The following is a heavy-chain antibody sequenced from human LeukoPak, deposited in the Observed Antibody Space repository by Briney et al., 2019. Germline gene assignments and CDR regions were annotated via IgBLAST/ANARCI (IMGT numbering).Heavy chain of an antibody. CDR1: GYTFTSYA. Sequence: ASVKVSCKASGYTFTSYAMNWVRQAPGRGLEWIGWINTNTGNPTYAQGFTGRFVFSLDTSASTAYLQISSLKAEDTAVYYCARAEGYCSGATCFSYWGQGTLVTVSS. CDR3: ARAEGYCSGATCFSY. CDR2: INTNTGNP. J-gene: IGHJ4*02. V-gene: IGHV7-4-1*02. D-gene: IGHD2-15*01.